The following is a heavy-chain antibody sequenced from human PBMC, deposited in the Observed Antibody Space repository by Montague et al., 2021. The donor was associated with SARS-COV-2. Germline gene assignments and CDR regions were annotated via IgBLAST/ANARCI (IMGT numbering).Heavy chain of an antibody. CDR2: IYFSGST. V-gene: IGHV4-59*12. CDR3: ARLKVAPNGGWNWFDP. Sequence: SETLSLTCTVSGVSISSYYWSWIRQPPGKGLEWIGCIYFSGSTNYNPSLKSRVTISVDTSKNQLSLKLSSVTAADTAVYYCARLKVAPNGGWNWFDPWGQGILVTVSS. J-gene: IGHJ5*02. D-gene: IGHD6-19*01. CDR1: GVSISSYY.